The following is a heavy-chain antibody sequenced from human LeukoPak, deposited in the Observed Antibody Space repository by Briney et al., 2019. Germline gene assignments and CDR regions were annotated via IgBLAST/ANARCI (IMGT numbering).Heavy chain of an antibody. V-gene: IGHV4-38-2*02. CDR1: GYSISSGYY. Sequence: SETLSLTCTVSGYSISSGYYWGWIRQPPGKGLEWIGSIYYSGSTYYNPSLKSRVTISVDTSKNQFSLKLSSVTAADTAVYYCAREYYGSGSYGWFDPWGQGTLVTVSS. D-gene: IGHD3-10*01. CDR3: AREYYGSGSYGWFDP. J-gene: IGHJ5*02. CDR2: IYYSGST.